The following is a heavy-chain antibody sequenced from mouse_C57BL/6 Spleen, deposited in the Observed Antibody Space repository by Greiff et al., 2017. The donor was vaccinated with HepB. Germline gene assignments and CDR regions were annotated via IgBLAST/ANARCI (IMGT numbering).Heavy chain of an antibody. CDR3: VRSGSDSSGYGY. CDR2: IDPSDSYT. J-gene: IGHJ2*01. Sequence: QVQLQQPGAELVKPGASVKLSCKASGYTFTSYWMQWVKQRPGQGLEWIGEIDPSDSYTNYNQKFKGKATLTVDTSSSTAYMQLSSLTSEDSAVYYCVRSGSDSSGYGYWGQGTTLTVSS. D-gene: IGHD3-2*02. CDR1: GYTFTSYW. V-gene: IGHV1-50*01.